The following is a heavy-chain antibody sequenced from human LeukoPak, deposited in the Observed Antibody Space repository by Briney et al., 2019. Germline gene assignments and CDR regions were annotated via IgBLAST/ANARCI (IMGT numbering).Heavy chain of an antibody. V-gene: IGHV3-49*04. CDR2: IRSKAYGATT. CDR1: GFIFGDHA. J-gene: IGHJ6*02. Sequence: PGRSLRPSCTGFGFIFGDHAMSWVRQAPGKGLEWVGFIRSKAYGATTEYAASVKGRFTISRDDSKGIAYLQMNSLEIEDTAVYYCARGPILLWLHNGMDVWGQGTTVTVSS. CDR3: ARGPILLWLHNGMDV. D-gene: IGHD6-19*01.